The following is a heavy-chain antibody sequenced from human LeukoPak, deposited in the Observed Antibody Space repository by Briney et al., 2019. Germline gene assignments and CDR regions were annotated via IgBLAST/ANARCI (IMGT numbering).Heavy chain of an antibody. V-gene: IGHV3-23*01. Sequence: GVSLRLSCAASGFTFSSYAMSWVRQAPGKGLEWVSAISGSGGSTYYADSVKGRFTISRDNSKNTLYLQMNSLRAEDTAVYYCVKPAASRKVAYYFDYWGQGTLVTVSS. CDR1: GFTFSSYA. CDR3: VKPAASRKVAYYFDY. CDR2: ISGSGGST. D-gene: IGHD6-13*01. J-gene: IGHJ4*02.